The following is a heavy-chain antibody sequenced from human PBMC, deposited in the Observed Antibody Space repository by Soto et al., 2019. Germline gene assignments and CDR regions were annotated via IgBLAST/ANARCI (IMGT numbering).Heavy chain of an antibody. CDR2: IYYSGRT. D-gene: IGHD4-17*01. V-gene: IGHV4-28*01. Sequence: SETLSLTCAVSGYPISSSTSWGWVRQPPGKGLEWIGHIYYSGRTYYNPSLKSRVTMSVDTSKNQFSLKLSSVTAVDTAVYYCARNGEEGWFDPWGQGTMGTVSS. CDR1: GYPISSSTS. CDR3: ARNGEEGWFDP. J-gene: IGHJ5*02.